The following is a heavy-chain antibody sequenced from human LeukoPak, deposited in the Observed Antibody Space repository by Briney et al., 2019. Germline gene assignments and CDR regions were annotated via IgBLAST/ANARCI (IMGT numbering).Heavy chain of an antibody. CDR3: ARTKPGIAVAGTNDY. J-gene: IGHJ4*02. D-gene: IGHD6-19*01. Sequence: PGGSLRLSCAASGFTFSSYWMSWVRQAPGKGLEWVANIKQDGSEKYYVDSVKGRFTISRDNAKNSLYLQMNSLRAEDTAVYYCARTKPGIAVAGTNDYWGQGTLVTVSS. CDR2: IKQDGSEK. CDR1: GFTFSSYW. V-gene: IGHV3-7*01.